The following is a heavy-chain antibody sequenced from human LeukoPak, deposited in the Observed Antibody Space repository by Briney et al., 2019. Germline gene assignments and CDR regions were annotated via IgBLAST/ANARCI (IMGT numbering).Heavy chain of an antibody. V-gene: IGHV3-66*01. J-gene: IGHJ3*02. CDR2: IYSGGST. CDR1: GFTGSSNY. Sequence: PGRSLCFYCSASGFTGSSNYRRWLRQAPGKGLEWVSVIYSGGSTYYADSVKGRFTIYRDNSKDRVYLQMNSLRAEDTAVYYCARDRRFPRGVITERVGAFDIWGQGTMVTVSS. CDR3: ARDRRFPRGVITERVGAFDI. D-gene: IGHD3-10*01.